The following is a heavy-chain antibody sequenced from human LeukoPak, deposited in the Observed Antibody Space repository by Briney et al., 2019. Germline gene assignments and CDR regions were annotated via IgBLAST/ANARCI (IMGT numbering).Heavy chain of an antibody. J-gene: IGHJ4*02. V-gene: IGHV4-39*07. CDR2: IYYSGST. Sequence: SETLSLTCTVSGGSISSSSYYWGWIRQPPGKGLEWIGSIYYSGSTYYNPSLKSRVTISVDTSKNQFSLKLSSVTAADTAVYYCARRVNSSGWYYYFDYWGQGTLVTVSS. CDR3: ARRVNSSGWYYYFDY. CDR1: GGSISSSSYY. D-gene: IGHD6-19*01.